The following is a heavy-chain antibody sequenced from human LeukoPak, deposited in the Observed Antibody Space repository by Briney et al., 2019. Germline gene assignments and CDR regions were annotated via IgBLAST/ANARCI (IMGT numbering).Heavy chain of an antibody. CDR2: ISYDGSNK. D-gene: IGHD3-10*01. J-gene: IGHJ4*02. Sequence: PGGSLRLSCAASGFTFSSYAMHWVRQAPGKGLEWVAVISYDGSNKYYADSVKGRFTISRDNSKNTLHLQMNSLRAEDTAVYYCARDYYGSGSGIDYWGQGTLSPSPQ. V-gene: IGHV3-30-3*01. CDR3: ARDYYGSGSGIDY. CDR1: GFTFSSYA.